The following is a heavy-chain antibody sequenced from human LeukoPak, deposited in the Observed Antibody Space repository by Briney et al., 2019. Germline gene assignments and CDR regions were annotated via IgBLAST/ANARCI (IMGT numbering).Heavy chain of an antibody. Sequence: TGGSLRLSCAASGFTFSSYWMSWVRQAPGKGLEWVANIKQDESEKYYVDSVKGRFTISRDNAKNSLFLQMNSLRAKDTAVYYCARAGIFSSSYGISWDYWGQGALVAVSS. CDR3: ARAGIFSSSYGISWDY. J-gene: IGHJ4*02. V-gene: IGHV3-7*01. D-gene: IGHD6-6*01. CDR1: GFTFSSYW. CDR2: IKQDESEK.